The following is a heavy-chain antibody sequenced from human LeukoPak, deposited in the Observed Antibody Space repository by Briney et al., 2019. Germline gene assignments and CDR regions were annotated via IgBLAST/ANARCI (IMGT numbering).Heavy chain of an antibody. D-gene: IGHD3-3*01. CDR2: IYYVGTT. V-gene: IGHV4-34*01. J-gene: IGHJ6*03. CDR3: ARDNFWSGIGAYYYYYMDV. CDR1: GGSFSGYY. Sequence: SETLSLTCAVYGGSFSGYYWSWIRQPPGQGLEWIGSIYYVGTTYYNPSLKSRVTISVDTSKNQFSLKLSSVTAADTAVYYCARDNFWSGIGAYYYYYMDVWGQGTTVTVTS.